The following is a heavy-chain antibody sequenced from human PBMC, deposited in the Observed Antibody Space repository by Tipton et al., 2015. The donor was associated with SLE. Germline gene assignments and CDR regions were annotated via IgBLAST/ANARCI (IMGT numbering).Heavy chain of an antibody. J-gene: IGHJ6*03. CDR3: ARGLAGYYFYYYSYV. Sequence: TLSLTCAVNGGSLSGYAWSWIRQPPGKGLEWIGEVNHSGFTNYSPSLEARVTMSADRSRNQLSLKLTSVTAADTAVYYCARGLAGYYFYYYSYVWGSGTAVTVSS. CDR2: VNHSGFT. V-gene: IGHV4-34*01. CDR1: GGSLSGYA. D-gene: IGHD6-19*01.